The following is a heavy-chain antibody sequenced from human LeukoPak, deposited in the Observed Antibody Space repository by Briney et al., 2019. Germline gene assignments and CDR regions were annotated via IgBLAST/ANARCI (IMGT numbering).Heavy chain of an antibody. D-gene: IGHD3-3*01. Sequence: GGSLRLSCAASGFTFSSYAMSWVRQAPGKGLEWVSAISGSGGSTYYADSVKGRFTISRDNSKNTLYLQMNSLRAEDTAVYYCAKDPVDFWSGYYNWFDPWGQGTLVTVSS. CDR1: GFTFSSYA. V-gene: IGHV3-23*01. CDR2: ISGSGGST. CDR3: AKDPVDFWSGYYNWFDP. J-gene: IGHJ5*02.